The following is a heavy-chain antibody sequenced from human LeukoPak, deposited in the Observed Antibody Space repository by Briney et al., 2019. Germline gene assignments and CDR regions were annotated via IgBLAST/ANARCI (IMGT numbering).Heavy chain of an antibody. D-gene: IGHD2-21*02. CDR1: GFTLNAFG. CDR3: ARFRTWGDKAFDY. V-gene: IGHV3-48*01. J-gene: IGHJ4*02. CDR2: IGTTSGAI. Sequence: GGSLRLSRAASGFTLNAFGMNWVPHAPGKGLEWVSYIGTTSGAIYYADSVKGRFTISRDSAKNSLYLRMSGLRAEDTAVYYCARFRTWGDKAFDYWGQGTLVTVSS.